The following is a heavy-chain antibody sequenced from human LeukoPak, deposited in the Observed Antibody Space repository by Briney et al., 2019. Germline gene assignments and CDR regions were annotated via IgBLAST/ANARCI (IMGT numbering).Heavy chain of an antibody. CDR2: MNPNSGNT. J-gene: IGHJ4*02. V-gene: IGHV1-8*03. CDR1: GYTFTSYD. D-gene: IGHD3-3*01. CDR3: ARGRLEWFSQSPEYFDY. Sequence: ASVKVSCKASGYTFTSYDINWVRQATGQGLEWMRWMNPNSGNTGYAQKFQGRVTITRNTSISTAYMELSSLRSEDTAVYYCARGRLEWFSQSPEYFDYWGQRTLVTVSS.